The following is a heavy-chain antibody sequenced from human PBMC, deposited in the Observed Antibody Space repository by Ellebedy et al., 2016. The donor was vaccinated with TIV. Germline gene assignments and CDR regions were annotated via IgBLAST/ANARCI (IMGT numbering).Heavy chain of an antibody. V-gene: IGHV3-53*05. Sequence: GESLKISXAASGFTVSSDYMSWVRQAPGKGLEWVSVIYGGGTTYYADSVKGRFTISRDNSKNTLYLQMNSLRAEDTAVYYCAKDEGGKTSFVDYWGQGTLVTVSS. CDR3: AKDEGGKTSFVDY. D-gene: IGHD4-23*01. J-gene: IGHJ4*02. CDR1: GFTVSSDY. CDR2: IYGGGTT.